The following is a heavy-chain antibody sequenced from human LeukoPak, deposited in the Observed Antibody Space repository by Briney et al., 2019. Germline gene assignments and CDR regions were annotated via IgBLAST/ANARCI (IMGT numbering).Heavy chain of an antibody. J-gene: IGHJ4*02. CDR2: INHSGST. Sequence: ASETLSLTCAVYGGSFSGYYWSWIRQPPGKGLEWIGEINHSGSTNYNPSLKSRVTISVDTSKNQFSLKLSSVTAADMAVYYCARGGVWFGEFNYWGQGTLVTVSS. CDR1: GGSFSGYY. CDR3: ARGGVWFGEFNY. V-gene: IGHV4-34*01. D-gene: IGHD3-10*01.